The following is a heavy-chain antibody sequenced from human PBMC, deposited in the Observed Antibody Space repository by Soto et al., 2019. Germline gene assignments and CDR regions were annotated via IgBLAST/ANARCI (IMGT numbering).Heavy chain of an antibody. Sequence: QITLKESGPTLVKPTQTLTLTCTFSGFSLSTSGVGVGWIRQPPGKALEWLALIYWDDDKRYSPSLKSRLTITKDTSKNQVVLTMTNMDTVDTATYYCARNLVGVGYYYYGMDVWGQGTTVTVSS. D-gene: IGHD3-16*01. J-gene: IGHJ6*02. V-gene: IGHV2-5*02. CDR1: GFSLSTSGVG. CDR2: IYWDDDK. CDR3: ARNLVGVGYYYYGMDV.